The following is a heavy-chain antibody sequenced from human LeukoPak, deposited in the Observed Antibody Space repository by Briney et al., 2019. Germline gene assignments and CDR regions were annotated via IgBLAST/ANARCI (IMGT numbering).Heavy chain of an antibody. CDR3: ARGKDFWKI. V-gene: IGHV3-53*01. Sequence: GGSLRLSCAASGFTFSSYSMNWVRQAPGKGLEWVSVIYSSGTTYYADSVKGRFTISRDNSKNTVDLQMNSLRAEDTAVYYCARGKDFWKIWGQGTLVTVSS. J-gene: IGHJ4*02. D-gene: IGHD3-3*01. CDR1: GFTFSSYS. CDR2: IYSSGTT.